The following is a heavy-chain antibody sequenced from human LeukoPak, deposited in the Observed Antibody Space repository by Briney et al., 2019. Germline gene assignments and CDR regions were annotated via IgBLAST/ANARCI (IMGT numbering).Heavy chain of an antibody. J-gene: IGHJ4*02. Sequence: GGSLRLSCAASGFTFTNYWMTWVRQAPGKGPEWVANIRQDGSEKNYVDSVRGRFTIARDNTKNSLYLQMTSLRGEDTAVYYCASRAGKPGNTPWCFDYWGQGALVTVSS. CDR1: GFTFTNYW. CDR3: ASRAGKPGNTPWCFDY. CDR2: IRQDGSEK. V-gene: IGHV3-7*01. D-gene: IGHD1-7*01.